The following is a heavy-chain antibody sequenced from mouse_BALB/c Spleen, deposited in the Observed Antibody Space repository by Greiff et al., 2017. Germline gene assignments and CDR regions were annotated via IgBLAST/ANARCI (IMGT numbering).Heavy chain of an antibody. CDR3: ARVYYDYDEGLAY. D-gene: IGHD2-4*01. CDR2: INSDGGST. V-gene: IGHV5-6-3*01. J-gene: IGHJ3*01. CDR1: GFSFSSYG. Sequence: EVHLVESGGGLVPPGGSLKLSCAASGFSFSSYGMSWVRQTPDKRLELVATINSDGGSTYYPDRVKGRFTISSDNAKNTLYMQMSSLKSEDTAMYYCARVYYDYDEGLAYWGQGTLVTVSA.